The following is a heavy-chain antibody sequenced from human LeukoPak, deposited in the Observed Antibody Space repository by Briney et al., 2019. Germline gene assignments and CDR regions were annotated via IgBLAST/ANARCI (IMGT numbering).Heavy chain of an antibody. CDR1: GFSFSSYW. CDR2: IQYDVSTT. V-gene: IGHV3-74*01. Sequence: PGGSLRLSCAASGFSFSSYWMHWVRQAPGKGLVWVARIQYDVSTTNYADTVKGRFTISRDNAKKTLYVQMNSLRAEDTAVYYCARALVAGVTLNALDIWGQGTMVTVSS. J-gene: IGHJ3*02. CDR3: ARALVAGVTLNALDI. D-gene: IGHD2-15*01.